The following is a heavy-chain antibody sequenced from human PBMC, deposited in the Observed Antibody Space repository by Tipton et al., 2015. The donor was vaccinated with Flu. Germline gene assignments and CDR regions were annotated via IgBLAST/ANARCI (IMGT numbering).Heavy chain of an antibody. CDR2: VYYTGRT. D-gene: IGHD3-9*01. CDR1: GDSISTSSYY. V-gene: IGHV4-39*07. CDR3: ARDGPDIRRMLY. J-gene: IGHJ4*02. Sequence: LRLSCTVSGDSISTSSYYWGWIRQPPGKGLEWIGSVYYTGRTYYNSSLIGRVAISVDTTKNQFSLRLISVTAADTAVYYCARDGPDIRRMLYWGQGALVTVSS.